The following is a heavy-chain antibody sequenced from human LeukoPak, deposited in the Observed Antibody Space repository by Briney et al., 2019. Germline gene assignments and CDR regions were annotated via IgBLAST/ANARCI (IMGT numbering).Heavy chain of an antibody. V-gene: IGHV3-15*01. CDR1: GFTFSNAW. CDR2: IKSKSDSETT. CDR3: VTVRKYLRVGWNSNFDY. J-gene: IGHJ4*02. D-gene: IGHD1-7*01. Sequence: WGTLSLTCAASGFTFSNAWLSWVRQAPGKGLEWVGRIKSKSDSETTDYAARVKGRFDISRDDSKNTLYLQMNSVRAEDTAVYYCVTVRKYLRVGWNSNFDYWGQGTLVTVSS.